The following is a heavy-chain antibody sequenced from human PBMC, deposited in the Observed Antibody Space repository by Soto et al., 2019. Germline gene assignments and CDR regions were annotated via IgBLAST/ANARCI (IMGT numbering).Heavy chain of an antibody. CDR2: INAGNGNT. Sequence: ASVKVSCKTSGYTFTDANYGITWVRQAPGQGLEWMGWINAGNGNTKYSQKFQGRVTMTRDTSTSTVYMELSSLRSEDTAVYYCARVGLSPMVRGVFFDFWGQGTLVTVSS. J-gene: IGHJ4*02. CDR1: GYTFTDANYG. V-gene: IGHV1-18*01. D-gene: IGHD3-10*01. CDR3: ARVGLSPMVRGVFFDF.